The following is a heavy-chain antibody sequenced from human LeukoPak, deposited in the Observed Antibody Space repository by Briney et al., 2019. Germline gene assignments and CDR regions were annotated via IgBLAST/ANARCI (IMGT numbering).Heavy chain of an antibody. Sequence: GGSLRLSCAASGFTFSSYWMNWARQAPGKGLEWVANIKQDGSEKYYVGSVKGRFTISRDNAKNSLYLQMNSLRAEDTAVYYCARDWMYSNYFRGQGTLVTVSS. CDR2: IKQDGSEK. V-gene: IGHV3-7*03. D-gene: IGHD4-11*01. J-gene: IGHJ4*02. CDR1: GFTFSSYW. CDR3: ARDWMYSNYF.